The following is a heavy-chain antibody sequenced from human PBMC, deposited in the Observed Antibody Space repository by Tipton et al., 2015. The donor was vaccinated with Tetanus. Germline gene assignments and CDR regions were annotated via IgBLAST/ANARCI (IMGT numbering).Heavy chain of an antibody. CDR2: ISYDGSNK. J-gene: IGHJ3*02. CDR1: GFTFSSYA. V-gene: IGHV3-30-3*01. D-gene: IGHD4-17*01. Sequence: SLRLSCAASGFTFSSYAMHWVRQAPGKGLEWVAVISYDGSNKYYADSVKGRFTISRDNSKNTLYLQMNSLRAEDTAVYYCARDLNDYGDCGGKGVAHAFDIWGQGTMVTVSS. CDR3: ARDLNDYGDCGGKGVAHAFDI.